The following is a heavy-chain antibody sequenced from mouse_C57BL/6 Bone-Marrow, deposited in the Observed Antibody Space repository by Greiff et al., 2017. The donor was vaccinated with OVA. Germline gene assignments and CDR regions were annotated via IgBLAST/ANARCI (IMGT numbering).Heavy chain of an antibody. CDR1: GYTFTSYW. Sequence: EVQLQQSGTVLARPGASVKMSCKTSGYTFTSYWMHWVKQRPGQGLEWIGAIYPGNSDTSYNQKFKGKAKLTAVTSASTAYMELSSLTNEDSAVYYSTRKVTIVTPAWFAYWGQGTLVTVSA. J-gene: IGHJ3*01. CDR3: TRKVTIVTPAWFAY. CDR2: IYPGNSDT. V-gene: IGHV1-5*01. D-gene: IGHD2-5*01.